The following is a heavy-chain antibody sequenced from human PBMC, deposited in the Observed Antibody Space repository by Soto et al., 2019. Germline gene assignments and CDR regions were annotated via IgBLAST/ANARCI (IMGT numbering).Heavy chain of an antibody. CDR1: GASIISTNW. CDR3: VRGTPYYYGSTTYGMDV. Sequence: SETLSLTCAVSGASIISTNWWTFIRQPPGKGLEWIGEIYHSGTTNYNPSLKSRLSISVDKSKNQFSLKMSSVTAADTAVYYCVRGTPYYYGSTTYGMDVWGQGTTVTVSS. J-gene: IGHJ6*02. V-gene: IGHV4-4*02. CDR2: IYHSGTT. D-gene: IGHD3-10*01.